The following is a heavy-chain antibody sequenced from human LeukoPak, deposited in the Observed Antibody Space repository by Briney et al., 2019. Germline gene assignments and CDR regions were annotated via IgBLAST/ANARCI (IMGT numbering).Heavy chain of an antibody. V-gene: IGHV4-38-2*02. Sequence: SETLCLTCAASGYSISSGYYWGWIRQPPGKGLEWIGTIYHSGGTYYTPSLKSRFTISLDTSKNQFSLKLTSVTAADTAVYYCARDRERWLFSYWGQGTLVTVSS. CDR2: IYHSGGT. D-gene: IGHD3-22*01. CDR3: ARDRERWLFSY. J-gene: IGHJ4*02. CDR1: GYSISSGYY.